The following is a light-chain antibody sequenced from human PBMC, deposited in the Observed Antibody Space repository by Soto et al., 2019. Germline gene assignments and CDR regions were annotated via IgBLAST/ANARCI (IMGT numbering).Light chain of an antibody. CDR1: QSVGSD. CDR3: QQFNKWPYT. J-gene: IGKJ2*01. V-gene: IGKV3-15*01. CDR2: GAS. Sequence: EIVLTQSPATLSLSPGERATLSCRASQSVGSDLAWYQQKPGQAPRLLIFGASSRATGIPARFSGSGSGTEFTLIINSLQSEDFAIYSCQQFNKWPYTFGQGTKVDIK.